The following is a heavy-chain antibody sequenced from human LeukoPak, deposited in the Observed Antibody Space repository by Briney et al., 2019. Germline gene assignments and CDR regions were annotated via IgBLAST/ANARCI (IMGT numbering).Heavy chain of an antibody. CDR2: MNPNSGNT. D-gene: IGHD7-27*01. V-gene: IGHV1-8*02. CDR1: GFTFTAYY. CDR3: ARVQHRASLGIDY. J-gene: IGHJ4*02. Sequence: ASVKVSCKASGFTFTAYYMHVVRQAPGQGLEWMGWMNPNSGNTGYAQKFQGRVTMTRNTSISTAYMELSSLRSEDTAVYYCARVQHRASLGIDYWGQGTLVTVSS.